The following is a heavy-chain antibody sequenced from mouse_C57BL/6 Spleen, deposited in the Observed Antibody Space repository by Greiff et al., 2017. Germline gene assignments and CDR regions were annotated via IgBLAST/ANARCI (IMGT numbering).Heavy chain of an antibody. J-gene: IGHJ4*01. CDR3: ARGNSNYLYYYAMDD. V-gene: IGHV5-17*01. CDR1: GFTFSDYG. Sequence: EVQRVESGGGLVKPGGSLKLSCAASGFTFSDYGMHWVRQAPEKGLEWVAYISSGSSTIYYADTVKGRFTISRDNAKNTLFLQMTSLRSEDTAMYYCARGNSNYLYYYAMDDWGQGTSVTVSA. D-gene: IGHD2-5*01. CDR2: ISSGSSTI.